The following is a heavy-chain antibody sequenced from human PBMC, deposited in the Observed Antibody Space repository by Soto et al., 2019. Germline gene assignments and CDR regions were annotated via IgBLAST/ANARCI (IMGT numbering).Heavy chain of an antibody. D-gene: IGHD2-2*01. CDR3: AREADEIVVVPAETRGGYYYYGMDV. Sequence: KVSYKASGYSFTGYYMLWVRQAPGQGLEWMGWINPNSGGTNYAQKFQGRVTMTRDTSISTAYMELSRLRSDDTAVYYCAREADEIVVVPAETRGGYYYYGMDVWGQGTTVTVSS. CDR2: INPNSGGT. CDR1: GYSFTGYY. V-gene: IGHV1-2*02. J-gene: IGHJ6*02.